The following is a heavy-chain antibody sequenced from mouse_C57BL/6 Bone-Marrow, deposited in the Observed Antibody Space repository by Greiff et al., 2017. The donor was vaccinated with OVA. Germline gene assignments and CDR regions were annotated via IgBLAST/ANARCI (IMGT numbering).Heavy chain of an antibody. CDR2: IDPANGNT. CDR1: GFNINNTY. CDR3: ARWYYGSSYDD. Sequence: EVQLVESVAELVRPGASVKLSCTASGFNINNTYMHWVKQRPEQGLEWIGRIDPANGNTKYAPKFQGKATITADTSSNTAYLQLSSLTSEDTAIYYCARWYYGSSYDDWGQGTTLTVSS. J-gene: IGHJ2*01. D-gene: IGHD1-1*01. V-gene: IGHV14-3*01.